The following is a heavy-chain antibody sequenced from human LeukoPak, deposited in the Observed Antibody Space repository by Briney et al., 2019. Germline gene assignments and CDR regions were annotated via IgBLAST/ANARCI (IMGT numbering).Heavy chain of an antibody. D-gene: IGHD3-9*01. Sequence: GGSLRLSCAASGFTFSSYAMSWVRQAPGKGLEWVSGVSGSGGSTYYADSVKGRFTISRDNSKNTLYLQMNSLRAEDTAVYYCARGLGSGYTFDSWGRGTLVTVSS. J-gene: IGHJ4*02. CDR1: GFTFSSYA. CDR3: ARGLGSGYTFDS. CDR2: VSGSGGST. V-gene: IGHV3-23*01.